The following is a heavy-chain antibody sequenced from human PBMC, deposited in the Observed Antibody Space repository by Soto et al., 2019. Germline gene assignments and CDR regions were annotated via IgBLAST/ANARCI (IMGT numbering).Heavy chain of an antibody. V-gene: IGHV3-33*01. D-gene: IGHD5-18*01. Sequence: QVQLVESGGGVVQPGRSLRLSCAASGFTFSSYGMHWVRQAPGKGLEWVAVIWYDGSNKYYADSVKGRFTISRDNSKNTLYLQMNSLRAEDTAVYYCARSGYSYGYYYYYYYGMDVWGQGTTVTVSS. CDR3: ARSGYSYGYYYYYYYGMDV. J-gene: IGHJ6*02. CDR2: IWYDGSNK. CDR1: GFTFSSYG.